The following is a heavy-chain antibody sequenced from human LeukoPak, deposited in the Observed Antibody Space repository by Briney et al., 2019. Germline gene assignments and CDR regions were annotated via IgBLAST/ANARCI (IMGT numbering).Heavy chain of an antibody. V-gene: IGHV3-30*03. CDR3: ARESHGDIVARYLDY. CDR2: ISYDGSNK. CDR1: GFTFSSYG. J-gene: IGHJ4*02. D-gene: IGHD5-12*01. Sequence: GGSLRLSCAASGFTFSSYGMHWVRQAPGKGLEWVAVISYDGSNKYYADSVKGRSTISRDNSKNTLYLQMNSLRAEDTAVYYCARESHGDIVARYLDYWGQGTLVTVSS.